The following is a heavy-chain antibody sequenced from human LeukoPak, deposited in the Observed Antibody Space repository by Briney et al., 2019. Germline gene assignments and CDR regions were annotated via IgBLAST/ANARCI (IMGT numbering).Heavy chain of an antibody. CDR2: ISAYNGNT. CDR1: GYTFTSYG. CDR3: ARDTSSSWYVYFDY. V-gene: IGHV1-18*01. J-gene: IGHJ4*02. Sequence: GASVKVSCKASGYTFTSYGISWVRQAPGQGLEWMGWISAYNGNTNYAQKLQGRVTMTTDTSTSTAYMELRSLRSDDTAVYYCARDTSSSWYVYFDYWGQGTLVNVSS. D-gene: IGHD6-13*01.